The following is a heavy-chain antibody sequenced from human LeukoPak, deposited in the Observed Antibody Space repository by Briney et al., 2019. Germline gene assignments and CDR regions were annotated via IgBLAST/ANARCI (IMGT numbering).Heavy chain of an antibody. J-gene: IGHJ4*02. CDR2: ISAYNGNT. D-gene: IGHD6-13*01. CDR3: ASTGDPYSSSWYLRRDGMGY. Sequence: GASVKVSCKASGYTFTSYYMHWVRQAPGQGLEWMGWISAYNGNTNYAQKLQGRVTMTTDTSTSTAYMELRSLRSDDTAVYYCASTGDPYSSSWYLRRDGMGYWGQGTLVTVSS. V-gene: IGHV1-18*04. CDR1: GYTFTSYY.